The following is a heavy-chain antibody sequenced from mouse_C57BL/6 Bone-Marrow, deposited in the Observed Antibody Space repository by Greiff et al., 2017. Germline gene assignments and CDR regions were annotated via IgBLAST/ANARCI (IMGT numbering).Heavy chain of an antibody. J-gene: IGHJ4*01. D-gene: IGHD1-1*01. Sequence: QVQLKESGPGLVAPSQSLSITCTVSGFSLTSYAISWVRQPPGKGLEWLGVIWTGGGTNYNSALKSRLSISKDNSKSHVFLKMNSLQTDDTARYYCARNYGSSSYYYAMDDWGQGTSVTVSS. CDR3: ARNYGSSSYYYAMDD. V-gene: IGHV2-9-1*01. CDR1: GFSLTSYA. CDR2: IWTGGGT.